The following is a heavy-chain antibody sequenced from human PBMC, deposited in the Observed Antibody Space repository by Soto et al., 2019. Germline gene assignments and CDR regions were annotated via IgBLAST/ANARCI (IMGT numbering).Heavy chain of an antibody. Sequence: ASVKVSCKASGYTFTSYDINWVGQATLQVLEWMVWMNPNSGNTGYAQKFQGRVTMTRNTSISTAYMELRSLRSEDTAVYYCARGLVYGGLFEYWAQGTLVTLSS. CDR2: MNPNSGNT. J-gene: IGHJ4*02. D-gene: IGHD4-17*01. CDR1: GYTFTSYD. CDR3: ARGLVYGGLFEY. V-gene: IGHV1-8*01.